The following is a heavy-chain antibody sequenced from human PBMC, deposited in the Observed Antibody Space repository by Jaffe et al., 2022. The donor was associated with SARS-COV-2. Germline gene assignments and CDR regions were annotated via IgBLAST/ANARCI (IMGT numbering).Heavy chain of an antibody. D-gene: IGHD1-26*01. Sequence: EVQLVESGGGLVQPGGSLRLSCAASGFTFSDYWMSWVRQAPGKGLEWVAHIKTDGSKTNFVDSVKGRFTISRDNAKKSLFLQMNSLRVEDTAVYYCARDKPGGSYDYWGQGILVTVSS. J-gene: IGHJ4*02. CDR2: IKTDGSKT. CDR3: ARDKPGGSYDY. V-gene: IGHV3-7*01. CDR1: GFTFSDYW.